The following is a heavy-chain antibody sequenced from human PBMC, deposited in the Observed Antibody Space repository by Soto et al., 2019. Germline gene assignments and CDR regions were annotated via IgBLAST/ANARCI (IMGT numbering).Heavy chain of an antibody. D-gene: IGHD1-26*01. J-gene: IGHJ6*02. CDR3: AREGPYSGSYYLDV. Sequence: QVQLQESGPGLVKPSETLSLTCTVSGGSISSYYWSWIRQPPGKGLEWIGYIYYSGSTNYNPSLKSRVTISVDTSKNQFSLKLSSVTAADTAVYYCAREGPYSGSYYLDVWGQGTTVTVSS. CDR1: GGSISSYY. CDR2: IYYSGST. V-gene: IGHV4-59*01.